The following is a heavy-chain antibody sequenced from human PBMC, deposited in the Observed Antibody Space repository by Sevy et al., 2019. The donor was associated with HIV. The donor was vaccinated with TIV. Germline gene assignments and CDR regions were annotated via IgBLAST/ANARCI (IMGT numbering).Heavy chain of an antibody. CDR3: ARFLKGDYTNYFDS. CDR1: GFSLNTSGVG. D-gene: IGHD4-4*01. V-gene: IGHV2-5*02. CDR2: IFWDDEK. J-gene: IGHJ4*02. Sequence: SGPTLVKPAQTLTLTCSFSGFSLNTSGVGVGWIRLPPGKALELLALIFWDDEKRYSPPLKNRLTITKDTSKTQVVLTMTNMDPVDTATYYCARFLKGDYTNYFDSWDQGSLVTVSS.